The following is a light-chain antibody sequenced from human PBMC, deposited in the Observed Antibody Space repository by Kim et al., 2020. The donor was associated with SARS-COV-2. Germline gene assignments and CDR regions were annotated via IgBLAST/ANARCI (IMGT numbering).Light chain of an antibody. CDR3: QQYNSYSIT. J-gene: IGKJ5*01. V-gene: IGKV1-5*03. CDR1: QSISSW. Sequence: DIQMTQSPSTLSASIGDRVTITCRASQSISSWLAWYQQKAGKAPKLLIYKASSLESGVPSRFSSSGSGTEFTLTISSLQPDDLATYYCQQYNSYSITFGQGTRLEIK. CDR2: KAS.